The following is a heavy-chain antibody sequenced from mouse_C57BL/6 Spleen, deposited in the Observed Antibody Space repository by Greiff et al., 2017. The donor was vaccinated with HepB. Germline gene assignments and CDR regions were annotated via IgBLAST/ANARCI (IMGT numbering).Heavy chain of an antibody. CDR3: ARRDYYGSSPSYAMDY. CDR1: GFTFSDYG. Sequence: EVKLMESGGGLVKPGGSLKLSCAASGFTFSDYGMHWVRQAPEKGLEWVAYISSGSSTIYYVDTVKGRFTISRDNAKNTLFLQMTSLRSEDTAMYYCARRDYYGSSPSYAMDYWGQGTSVTVSS. D-gene: IGHD1-1*01. V-gene: IGHV5-17*01. CDR2: ISSGSSTI. J-gene: IGHJ4*01.